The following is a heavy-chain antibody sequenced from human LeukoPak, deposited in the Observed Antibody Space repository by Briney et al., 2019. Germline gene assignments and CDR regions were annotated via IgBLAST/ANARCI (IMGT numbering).Heavy chain of an antibody. CDR2: MSYDESNK. Sequence: GGSLRLSCASSGFSFSDYAMHWVRQAPGKGLEWVTVMSYDESNKNYADPVKGRFTIFRDISKNTLYLQMNSLRPEDTAVYYCARALGRAYHTGFEYWGQGTLVTVSS. J-gene: IGHJ4*02. CDR1: GFSFSDYA. V-gene: IGHV3-30-3*01. CDR3: ARALGRAYHTGFEY. D-gene: IGHD3-16*01.